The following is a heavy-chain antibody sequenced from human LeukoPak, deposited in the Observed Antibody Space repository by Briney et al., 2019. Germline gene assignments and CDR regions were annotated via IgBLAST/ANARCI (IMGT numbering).Heavy chain of an antibody. D-gene: IGHD3-10*01. CDR3: ARVITMVRGVIITRWFDP. V-gene: IGHV4-59*11. CDR1: GGSISSHY. CDR2: IYHSGSA. J-gene: IGHJ5*02. Sequence: SETLSLTCTVSGGSISSHYWSWIRQPPGKGLEWIGYIYHSGSANYNPSLKSRVTISVDTSKTQFSLKLSSVTAADTAVYYCARVITMVRGVIITRWFDPWGQGTPVTVSS.